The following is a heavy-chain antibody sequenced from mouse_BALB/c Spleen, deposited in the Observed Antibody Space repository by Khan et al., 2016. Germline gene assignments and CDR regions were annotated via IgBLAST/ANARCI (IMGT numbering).Heavy chain of an antibody. Sequence: QVQLKESGPELVKPGASVKISCKASGYSFTSYYIHWVKQRPGQGLEWIGWIFPGSGNTKYNEKFKGKATLTADTSSSTAYMQLSSLTSEDSAVYFCARSYSYGNPYYFDSWGQGTTLTVSS. CDR3: ARSYSYGNPYYFDS. J-gene: IGHJ2*01. D-gene: IGHD1-1*01. V-gene: IGHV1-66*01. CDR2: IFPGSGNT. CDR1: GYSFTSYY.